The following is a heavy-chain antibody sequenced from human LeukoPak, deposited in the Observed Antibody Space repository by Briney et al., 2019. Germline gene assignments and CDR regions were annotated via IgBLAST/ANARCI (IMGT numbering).Heavy chain of an antibody. CDR1: GYTFTSYY. J-gene: IGHJ4*02. CDR3: AREDHIAVAGTGVLGD. D-gene: IGHD6-19*01. CDR2: INPSGGST. V-gene: IGHV1-46*01. Sequence: GASVKVSCKASGYTFTSYYMHWVRQAPGQGLEWMGIINPSGGSTSYAQKFQGRVTITADESTSTAYMELSSLRSEDTAVYYCAREDHIAVAGTGVLGDWGQGTLVAVSS.